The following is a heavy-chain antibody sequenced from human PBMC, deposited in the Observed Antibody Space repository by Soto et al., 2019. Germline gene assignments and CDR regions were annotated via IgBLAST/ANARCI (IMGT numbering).Heavy chain of an antibody. J-gene: IGHJ4*02. CDR1: GYTFTSYA. CDR2: INAGNGNT. V-gene: IGHV1-3*01. CDR3: ARASPSIAYFDY. D-gene: IGHD6-6*01. Sequence: GASVKVSCKASGYTFTSYAMHWVRQAPGQRLEWMGWINAGNGNTKYSQKFQGRVTITRDTSASTAYMELSSLRSEDTAVYYCARASPSIAYFDYWGPGTLVTVSS.